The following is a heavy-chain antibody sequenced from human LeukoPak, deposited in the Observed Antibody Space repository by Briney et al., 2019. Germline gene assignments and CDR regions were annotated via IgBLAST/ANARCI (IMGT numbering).Heavy chain of an antibody. J-gene: IGHJ4*02. CDR2: ISGNGLGT. CDR1: GFTFSRNA. D-gene: IGHD3-22*01. CDR3: AKDANYLRSSGYLIPIDF. Sequence: GGSLRLSCAASGFTFSRNAMNWVRQAPGRGLEWVAAISGNGLGTYYADSVKGRFNISRDNSRNTLYLQMNSLRIEDTAFYYCAKDANYLRSSGYLIPIDFWSQGTLVTVSS. V-gene: IGHV3-23*01.